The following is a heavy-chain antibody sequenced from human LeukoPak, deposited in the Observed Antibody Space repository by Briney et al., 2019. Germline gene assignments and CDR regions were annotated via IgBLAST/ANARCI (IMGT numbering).Heavy chain of an antibody. V-gene: IGHV4-59*08. D-gene: IGHD5-12*01. J-gene: IGHJ4*02. CDR2: IYETGHT. Sequence: SDTLSLTCTVSGGSINNYYWSWIRQPPGKGLEWIAYIYETGHTGYNPSLKTRVTISLDTSKNQFSLKLNSVTAADTAVYYCARHFLRGGFDSWGQGTLVAVSS. CDR3: ARHFLRGGFDS. CDR1: GGSINNYY.